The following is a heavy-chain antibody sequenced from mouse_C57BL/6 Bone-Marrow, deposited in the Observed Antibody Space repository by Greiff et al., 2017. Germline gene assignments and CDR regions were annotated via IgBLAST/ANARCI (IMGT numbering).Heavy chain of an antibody. Sequence: QVQLQQPGAELVKPGASVKLSCKASGYTFTSYWMHWVKQRPGQGLEWIGMIHPNSGSTNSNEKFKSKATLTVDTSSSTAYMQLSSLTSEDSAVYYCARQRWLLLYYFDYWGQGTTLTVSS. CDR1: GYTFTSYW. V-gene: IGHV1-64*01. J-gene: IGHJ2*01. CDR2: IHPNSGST. CDR3: ARQRWLLLYYFDY. D-gene: IGHD2-3*01.